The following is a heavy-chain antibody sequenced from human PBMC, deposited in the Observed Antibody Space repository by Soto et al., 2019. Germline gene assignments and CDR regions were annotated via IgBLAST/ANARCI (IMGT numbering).Heavy chain of an antibody. D-gene: IGHD6-19*01. J-gene: IGHJ4*02. CDR1: GGSFSGYY. CDR2: INHSGST. CDR3: ARQVVDGTVAGAGSFDY. V-gene: IGHV4-34*01. Sequence: SETLSLTCAVYGGSFSGYYWSWIRQPPGKGLEWIGEINHSGSTNYNPSLKSRVTISVDTSENQFSLKLSSVTAADTAVYYCARQVVDGTVAGAGSFDYWGQGTPVTVS.